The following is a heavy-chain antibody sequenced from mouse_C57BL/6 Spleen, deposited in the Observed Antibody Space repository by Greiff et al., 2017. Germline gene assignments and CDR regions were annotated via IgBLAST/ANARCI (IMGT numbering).Heavy chain of an antibody. Sequence: EVMLVESGGGLVKPGGSLKLSCAASGFTFSDYGMHWVRQAPEKGLEWVAYISSGSSTIYYADTVKGRFTISRDNAKNTLFLQMTSLRSKDTAMYYCARSLGSSWFAYWGKGTLVTVSA. CDR1: GFTFSDYG. J-gene: IGHJ3*01. D-gene: IGHD1-1*02. CDR2: ISSGSSTI. V-gene: IGHV5-17*01. CDR3: ARSLGSSWFAY.